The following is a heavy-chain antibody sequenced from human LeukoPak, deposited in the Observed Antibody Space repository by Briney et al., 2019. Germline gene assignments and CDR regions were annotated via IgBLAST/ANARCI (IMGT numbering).Heavy chain of an antibody. V-gene: IGHV3-30*18. CDR2: ITYDGYYK. J-gene: IGHJ4*02. D-gene: IGHD1-14*01. CDR1: GFTFTSYG. Sequence: GTSLRLSCAASGFTFTSYGMHWVRQAPGKGLEWVALITYDGYYKYYSDSVKGRFTISSDTSKNTLYLQMNSLRAEDTAVYFCAKDPGGYYFDYWGQGTVVTVSS. CDR3: AKDPGGYYFDY.